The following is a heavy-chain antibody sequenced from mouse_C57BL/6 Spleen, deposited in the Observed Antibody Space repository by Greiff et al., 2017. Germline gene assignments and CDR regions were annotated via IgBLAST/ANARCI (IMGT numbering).Heavy chain of an antibody. CDR3: AGHDHDGYPFAY. Sequence: VQLQESGPGLVAPSQSLSITCTVSGFSLTSYGVNWVRQPPGKGLEWLVGIWSDGSTTYTSALKSGLGIRKAKSKAQDFLKMNMLQTDDTAMDYCAGHDHDGYPFAYWGQGTLVTVSA. J-gene: IGHJ3*01. CDR1: GFSLTSYG. V-gene: IGHV2-6-1*01. D-gene: IGHD2-3*01. CDR2: IWSDGST.